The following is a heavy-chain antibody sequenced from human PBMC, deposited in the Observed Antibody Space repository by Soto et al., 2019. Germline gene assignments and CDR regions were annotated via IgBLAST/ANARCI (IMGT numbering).Heavy chain of an antibody. CDR3: TTADYDYVWGSYRFSDLFDP. J-gene: IGHJ5*02. Sequence: GGSLRLSCAASGFTFSNAWMNWVRQAPGKGLEWVGRIKSKTDDGTTDYAAPVKGRFTISRDDSKNTLYLQMNSLKTEDTAVYYCTTADYDYVWGSYRFSDLFDPWGQGTLVTVSS. CDR1: GFTFSNAW. CDR2: IKSKTDDGTT. D-gene: IGHD3-16*02. V-gene: IGHV3-15*07.